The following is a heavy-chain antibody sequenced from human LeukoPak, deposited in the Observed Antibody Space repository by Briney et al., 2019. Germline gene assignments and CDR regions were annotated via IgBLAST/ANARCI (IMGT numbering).Heavy chain of an antibody. Sequence: GRSLRLSCAASGFTFSSYGMHWVRQAPGKGLEWVAVISYDGSNKYYADSVKGRFTISRDNAKNTLYLQMNSLRAEDTAVYYCASHCSSTSCYTYYYYGMDVWGQGTTVTVSS. CDR1: GFTFSSYG. CDR2: ISYDGSNK. D-gene: IGHD2-2*02. V-gene: IGHV3-30*03. CDR3: ASHCSSTSCYTYYYYGMDV. J-gene: IGHJ6*02.